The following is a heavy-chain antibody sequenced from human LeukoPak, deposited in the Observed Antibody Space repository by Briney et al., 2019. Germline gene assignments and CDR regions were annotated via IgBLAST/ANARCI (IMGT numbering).Heavy chain of an antibody. D-gene: IGHD2-2*02. Sequence: GGSLRLSCVASGFTLSSYWMSWVRQAPGKGLEWVANIKQDGSEKYYVDSVKGRFTISRDNAKNSLYLQMNSLRAEDTAVYYCARDCTPLVPAAISIWGQGTLVTVSS. J-gene: IGHJ1*01. CDR1: GFTLSSYW. V-gene: IGHV3-7*01. CDR3: ARDCTPLVPAAISI. CDR2: IKQDGSEK.